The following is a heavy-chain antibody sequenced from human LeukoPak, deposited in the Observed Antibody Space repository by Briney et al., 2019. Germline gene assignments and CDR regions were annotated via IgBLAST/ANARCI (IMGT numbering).Heavy chain of an antibody. CDR1: GYAFTTYG. CDR2: ISGYNGNT. Sequence: ASVKVSCKASGYAFTTYGISWVRQAPGQGLEWMGWISGYNGNTNYAQKLQGRVTMTTDTSTSTAYMELRSLRSDDTAVYYCARDTAWLGDANGVGVWGQGTTVTVSS. J-gene: IGHJ6*02. CDR3: ARDTAWLGDANGVGV. V-gene: IGHV1-18*01. D-gene: IGHD3-10*01.